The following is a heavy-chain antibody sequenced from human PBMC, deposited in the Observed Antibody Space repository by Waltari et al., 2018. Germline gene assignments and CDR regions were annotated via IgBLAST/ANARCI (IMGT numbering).Heavy chain of an antibody. J-gene: IGHJ4*02. CDR1: GGSFSGYY. V-gene: IGHV4-34*01. CDR3: ARVRASSYCTNGVCGAGYFDY. CDR2: INHSGST. Sequence: QVQLQQWGAGLLKPSETLSLTCAVYGGSFSGYYWSWIRQPPGKGLEWIGEINHSGSTNSNPSLKSRVTISVDTSKNQFSLKLSSVTAADTAVYYCARVRASSYCTNGVCGAGYFDYWGQGTLVTVSS. D-gene: IGHD2-8*01.